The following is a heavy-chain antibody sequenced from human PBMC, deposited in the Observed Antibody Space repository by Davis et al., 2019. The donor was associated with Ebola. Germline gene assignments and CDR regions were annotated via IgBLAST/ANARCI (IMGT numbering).Heavy chain of an antibody. V-gene: IGHV3-23*01. CDR2: ITRGGSGT. J-gene: IGHJ4*02. D-gene: IGHD4-23*01. Sequence: GESLKISCGGSGFALSGHVMTWFRQAPQKGLEWVSGITRGGSGTYYADSVKGRFTISRDSSKNTVHLQMNSLRVEDTAVYYCAKEPDYSGDSISDYWGQGILVSVSS. CDR1: GFALSGHV. CDR3: AKEPDYSGDSISDY.